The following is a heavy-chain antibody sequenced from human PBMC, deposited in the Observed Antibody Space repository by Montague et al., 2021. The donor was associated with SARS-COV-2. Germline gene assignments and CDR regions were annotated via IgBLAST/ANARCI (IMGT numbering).Heavy chain of an antibody. J-gene: IGHJ4*02. D-gene: IGHD5-12*01. V-gene: IGHV4-59*13. Sequence: SETLSLTCTVSGGSITSSYWSWIRQPPGKRLEWIGYINHSGSTSSNPSFRSRVTISVDTSQNQFSLKLSSVTAADTAVYYCARSRSLGSGLSFPCWYFDDWGQGTLVTVTP. CDR1: GGSITSSY. CDR3: ARSRSLGSGLSFPCWYFDD. CDR2: INHSGST.